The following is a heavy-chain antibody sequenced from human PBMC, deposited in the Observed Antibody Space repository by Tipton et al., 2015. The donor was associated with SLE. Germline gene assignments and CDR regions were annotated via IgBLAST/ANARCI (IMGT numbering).Heavy chain of an antibody. V-gene: IGHV4-59*11. CDR1: GGSIRSHY. D-gene: IGHD2-15*01. CDR2: ISYSETT. Sequence: TLSLTCTVSGGSIRSHYLSWIRQPPGKGLEWIGYISYSETTNYNPSLKSRVTISVDTSKNQFSLKLRSVTAADTAVYYCAGAWQGYCSGGTCYVLDYWGQGTLVTVSS. J-gene: IGHJ4*02. CDR3: AGAWQGYCSGGTCYVLDY.